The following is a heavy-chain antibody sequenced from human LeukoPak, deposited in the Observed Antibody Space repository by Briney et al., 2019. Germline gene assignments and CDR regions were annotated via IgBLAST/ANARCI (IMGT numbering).Heavy chain of an antibody. V-gene: IGHV4-59*01. D-gene: IGHD3-10*01. CDR3: ARGGYYGSGNDFRFDP. Sequence: SETLSLTCTVSGGSISSYYWSWIRQPPGKGLEWIGYIYYSGSTNYKPSLKSRVTISVDTSKNQFSMKLNSVTAADTAVYYCARGGYYGSGNDFRFDPWGQGTLVTVSS. J-gene: IGHJ5*02. CDR1: GGSISSYY. CDR2: IYYSGST.